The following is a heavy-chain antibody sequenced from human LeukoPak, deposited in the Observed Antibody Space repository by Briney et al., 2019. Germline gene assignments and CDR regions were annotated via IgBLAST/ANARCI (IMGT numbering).Heavy chain of an antibody. CDR2: INSDGSST. J-gene: IGHJ6*02. CDR1: GFTFSSYW. V-gene: IGHV3-74*01. CDR3: AGEAVYDFWSGYSSNYYYGMDV. Sequence: QTGGSLRLSCAASGFTFSSYWMHWVRQAPGKGLVWVSRINSDGSSTSYADSVKGRFTISRDNAKNTLYLQMNSLRAEDTAVYYCAGEAVYDFWSGYSSNYYYGMDVWGQGTTVTVSS. D-gene: IGHD3-3*01.